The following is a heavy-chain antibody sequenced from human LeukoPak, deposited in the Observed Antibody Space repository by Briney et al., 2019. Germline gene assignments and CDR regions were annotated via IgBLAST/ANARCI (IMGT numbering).Heavy chain of an antibody. CDR2: INHSGST. V-gene: IGHV4-34*01. Sequence: SETLSLTCAVYGGSFSGYYWSWIRQPPGKGLEWIGEINHSGSTNYNPSLKSRVTISVDTSKNQFSLKLSSVTAADTAVYYCARKGRYSSSKFDYWGQGTLVTVSS. CDR3: ARKGRYSSSKFDY. CDR1: GGSFSGYY. D-gene: IGHD6-13*01. J-gene: IGHJ4*02.